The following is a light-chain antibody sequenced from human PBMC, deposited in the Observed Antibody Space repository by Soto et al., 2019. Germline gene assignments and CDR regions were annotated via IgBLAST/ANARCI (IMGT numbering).Light chain of an antibody. V-gene: IGKV1-5*01. CDR1: QNIGDW. CDR3: QQYYTYART. CDR2: DAS. Sequence: DIKVDMTPSTVPPLVGDRGTLTCRASQNIGDWLAWYQQKPGKAPKLLMYDASSLERGVPSRFSGSGSGTEFTLTISCLQPYYFATYYCQQYYTYARTFGQGTKVDIK. J-gene: IGKJ1*01.